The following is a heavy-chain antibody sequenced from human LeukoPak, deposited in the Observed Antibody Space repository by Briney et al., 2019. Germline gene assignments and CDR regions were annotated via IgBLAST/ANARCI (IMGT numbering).Heavy chain of an antibody. J-gene: IGHJ3*01. V-gene: IGHV1-69*01. Sequence: GSAVTVSYKPSVITFTPYAITGLRQAPGQGVEWVEGIIPFFSTTTYAQDFQDRITFTADESTNTAYMEVNSLRSEDTAVYYCARSSGYCSGSTCYGGGGVFDLWGQGTMVAVSS. D-gene: IGHD2-2*03. CDR1: VITFTPYA. CDR3: ARSSGYCSGSTCYGGGGVFDL. CDR2: IIPFFSTT.